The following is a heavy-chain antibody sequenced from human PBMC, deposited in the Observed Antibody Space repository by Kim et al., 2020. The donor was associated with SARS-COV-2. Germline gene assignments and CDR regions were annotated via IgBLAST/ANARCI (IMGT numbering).Heavy chain of an antibody. V-gene: IGHV1-24*01. J-gene: IGHJ3*02. CDR2: FDPEDGET. CDR1: GYTLTELS. CDR3: ATPYQLLLYPATTFDI. D-gene: IGHD2-2*01. Sequence: ASVKVSCKVSGYTLTELSMHWVRQAPGKGLEWMGGFDPEDGETIYAQKFQGRVTMTEDTSTDTAYMELSSLRSEDTAVYYCATPYQLLLYPATTFDIWGQGTMVTVSS.